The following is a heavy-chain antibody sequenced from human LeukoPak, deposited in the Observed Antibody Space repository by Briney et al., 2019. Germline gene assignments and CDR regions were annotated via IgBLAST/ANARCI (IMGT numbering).Heavy chain of an antibody. CDR3: ARGQYYYDSSGSHPDAFDI. CDR1: GGTFSSYA. V-gene: IGHV1-69*13. Sequence: SVKVSCKASGGTFSSYAISWVRQAPGQGLEWMGGIIPIFGTANYAQKFQGRVTVTADESTSTAYMELSRLRSDDTAVYYCARGQYYYDSSGSHPDAFDIWGQGTMVTVSS. D-gene: IGHD3-22*01. CDR2: IIPIFGTA. J-gene: IGHJ3*02.